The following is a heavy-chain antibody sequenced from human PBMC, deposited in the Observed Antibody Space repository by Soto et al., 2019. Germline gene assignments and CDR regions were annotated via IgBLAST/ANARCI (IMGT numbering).Heavy chain of an antibody. D-gene: IGHD6-6*01. Sequence: QLQLQESGSGLVKPSQTLSLTCAVSGGSISSGGYSWSWIRQPPGKGLEWIGYIYHSGSTYYNPSLKSRVTISVDRSKNQFSLKLSSVTAADTAVYYCARGGLGSSSSWKSRHYYFDYWGQGTLVTVSS. J-gene: IGHJ4*02. CDR1: GGSISSGGYS. V-gene: IGHV4-30-2*01. CDR2: IYHSGST. CDR3: ARGGLGSSSSWKSRHYYFDY.